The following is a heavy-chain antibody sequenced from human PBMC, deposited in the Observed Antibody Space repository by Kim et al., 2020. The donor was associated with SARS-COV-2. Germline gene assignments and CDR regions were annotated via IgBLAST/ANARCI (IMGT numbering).Heavy chain of an antibody. CDR1: GFTVSRNY. CDR3: ARDDYDSSGYFSLGN. CDR2: IYGGGDT. V-gene: IGHV3-53*01. D-gene: IGHD3-22*01. Sequence: GGSLRLSCVASGFTVSRNYMSWVRQAPGKGLEWVSVIYGGGDTSYADSVKGRFTISRDNSKNTLYLQMNSLRAEDTAVYYCARDDYDSSGYFSLGNWGQGTLVTVSS. J-gene: IGHJ4*02.